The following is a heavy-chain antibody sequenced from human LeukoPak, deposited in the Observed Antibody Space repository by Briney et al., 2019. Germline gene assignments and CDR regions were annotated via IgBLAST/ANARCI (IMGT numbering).Heavy chain of an antibody. CDR2: IYPGDSDT. CDR3: ARRPPIAAAGFDY. Sequence: GESLKISCKGFGYSFTTYWIGWVRQMPGKGLEWMGIIYPGDSDTRYSPSFQGQVTISADKSISTAYLQWSSLKASDTALYYCARRPPIAAAGFDYWGQGTLVTVSS. D-gene: IGHD6-13*01. V-gene: IGHV5-51*01. CDR1: GYSFTTYW. J-gene: IGHJ4*02.